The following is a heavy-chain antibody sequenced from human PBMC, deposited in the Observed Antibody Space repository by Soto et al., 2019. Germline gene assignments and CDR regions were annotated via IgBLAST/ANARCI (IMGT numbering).Heavy chain of an antibody. CDR2: ISGSGGST. V-gene: IGHV3-23*01. Sequence: GGSLGLSCAASGVTVSSYAVGGVRQAPGKGLEWVSAISGSGGSTYYADSVKGRFTISRDNSKNTLYLQMNSLRAEDTAVYYCAKGYYYDSSGYYPLGVDYYYYGMDVWGQGTTVTVSS. J-gene: IGHJ6*02. CDR3: AKGYYYDSSGYYPLGVDYYYYGMDV. CDR1: GVTVSSYA. D-gene: IGHD3-22*01.